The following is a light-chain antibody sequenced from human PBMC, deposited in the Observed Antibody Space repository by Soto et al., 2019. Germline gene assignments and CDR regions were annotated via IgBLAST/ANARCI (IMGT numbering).Light chain of an antibody. Sequence: DIVMTQSPDSLAVSLGERATINCKSSQSVLYSSNNKNYLAWYQQKPGQPPKLLIYWASIRESGVPDRFSGSGSGTAFTLTINTLQAEEVAVYYCQQYYSPWTFGQGTKVEIK. J-gene: IGKJ1*01. V-gene: IGKV4-1*01. CDR2: WAS. CDR3: QQYYSPWT. CDR1: QSVLYSSNNKNY.